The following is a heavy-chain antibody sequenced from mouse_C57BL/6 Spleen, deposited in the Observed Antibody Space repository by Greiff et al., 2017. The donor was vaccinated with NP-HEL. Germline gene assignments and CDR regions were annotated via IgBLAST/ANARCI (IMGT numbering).Heavy chain of an antibody. CDR2: IHPNSGST. CDR1: GYTFTIYW. D-gene: IGHD2-3*01. J-gene: IGHJ4*01. V-gene: IGHV1-64*01. Sequence: QVQLQQPGAELVKPGASVKLSCKASGYTFTIYWMHWVKQRPGQGLEWIGMIHPNSGSTNYNEKFKSKATLTVDKSSSTAYMQLSSLTSEDSAVYYVARWGGYYDYYAMDYWGQGTSVTVSS. CDR3: ARWGGYYDYYAMDY.